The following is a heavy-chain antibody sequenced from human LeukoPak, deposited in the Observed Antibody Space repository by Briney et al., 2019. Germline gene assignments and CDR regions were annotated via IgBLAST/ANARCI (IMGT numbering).Heavy chain of an antibody. V-gene: IGHV3-21*01. CDR2: ISSSSSYI. Sequence: GRSLRLSCAASGFTFSTYGMHWVRQAPGKGLEWVSSISSSSSYIYYADSVKGRFTISRDNAKNLLYLQMNSLRAEDTAVYYCAREGYSSSWPQDYWGQGTLVTVSS. J-gene: IGHJ4*02. D-gene: IGHD6-13*01. CDR3: AREGYSSSWPQDY. CDR1: GFTFSTYG.